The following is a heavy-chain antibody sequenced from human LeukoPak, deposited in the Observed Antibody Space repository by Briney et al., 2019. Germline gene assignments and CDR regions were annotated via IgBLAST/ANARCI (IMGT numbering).Heavy chain of an antibody. J-gene: IGHJ4*02. CDR1: GGSISSGGYY. CDR2: IYYSGST. D-gene: IGHD2-21*02. V-gene: IGHV4-31*03. CDR3: ARAYCGGDCYSPPDY. Sequence: SGTLSLTCTVSGGSISSGGYYWSWIRQHPGKGLEWIGYIYYSGSTYYNPSLKSRVTISVDTSKNQFSLKLSSVTAADTAVYYCARAYCGGDCYSPPDYWGQGTLVTVSS.